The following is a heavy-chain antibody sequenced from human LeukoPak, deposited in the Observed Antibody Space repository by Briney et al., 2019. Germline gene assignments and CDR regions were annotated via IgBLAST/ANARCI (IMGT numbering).Heavy chain of an antibody. Sequence: TGGSLRLSCAASGFTFSDYYMSWIRQAPGKGLEWVSYISSSGSTIYYADSVKGRFPISRDNAKNSLYLQMNSLRAEDTAVYYCARDPGYYDFWSGYHPYYFDYWGQGTLVTVSS. CDR3: ARDPGYYDFWSGYHPYYFDY. D-gene: IGHD3-3*01. CDR2: ISSSGSTI. CDR1: GFTFSDYY. J-gene: IGHJ4*02. V-gene: IGHV3-11*01.